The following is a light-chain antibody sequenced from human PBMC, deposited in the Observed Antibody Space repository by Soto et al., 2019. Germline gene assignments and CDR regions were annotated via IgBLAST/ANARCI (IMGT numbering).Light chain of an antibody. CDR2: RVS. Sequence: DVLMTQAPVSLPVGLGQPASISCRSSESLLYNDGVTYLNWFQQRPGQSPRRLIYRVSNRDSGVPDRLSGSGSGTNFTLKLSSVEAEDEGIYYCMQGTPWPRTFGQGTKVEVK. CDR1: ESLLYNDGVTY. V-gene: IGKV2-30*01. J-gene: IGKJ1*01. CDR3: MQGTPWPRT.